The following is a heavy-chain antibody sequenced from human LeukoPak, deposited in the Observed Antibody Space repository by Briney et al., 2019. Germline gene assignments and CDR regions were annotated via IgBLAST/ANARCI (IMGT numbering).Heavy chain of an antibody. CDR3: AREGRYCSSTSCSDWFDP. J-gene: IGHJ5*02. V-gene: IGHV4-61*02. CDR1: GGSISNGSYY. CDR2: IYTSGST. Sequence: SETLSLTCTVSGGSISNGSYYWSWIRQPAGKGLEWIGRIYTSGSTNYNPSLKSRVTISVDTSKNQFSLKLSSVTAADTAVYYCAREGRYCSSTSCSDWFDPWGQGTLVTVSS. D-gene: IGHD2-2*01.